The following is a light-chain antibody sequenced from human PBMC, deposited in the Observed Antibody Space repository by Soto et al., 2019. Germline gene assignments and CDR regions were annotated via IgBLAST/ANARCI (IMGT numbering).Light chain of an antibody. J-gene: IGKJ1*01. CDR2: QTS. CDR1: QYINTR. CDR3: HQRQSWPRT. V-gene: IGKV3-11*01. Sequence: EIVLTHSPATLSSFPCDIVTLSCRASQYINTRLAWYQHRPGQSPRLLIYQTSLRAAGIPARFSASGSGTDFTLTISDVQPEDFALYYCHQRQSWPRTFGQGTKVDIK.